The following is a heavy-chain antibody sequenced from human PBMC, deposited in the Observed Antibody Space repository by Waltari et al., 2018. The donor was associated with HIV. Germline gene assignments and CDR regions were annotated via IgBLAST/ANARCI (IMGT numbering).Heavy chain of an antibody. Sequence: EEQLVEAGGGGVRKPGGSVGRAWCGPGFPFRQSSMNWVRQAPGKGLEWIAYISSESTNIQYADSVKGRFTVSRDNAKESLYLQMNSLRDGDTAVYYCARDTLNFYFGLDVWGQGTTVTVSS. CDR1: GFPFRQSS. V-gene: IGHV3-48*02. CDR2: ISSESTNI. D-gene: IGHD3-9*01. J-gene: IGHJ6*02. CDR3: ARDTLNFYFGLDV.